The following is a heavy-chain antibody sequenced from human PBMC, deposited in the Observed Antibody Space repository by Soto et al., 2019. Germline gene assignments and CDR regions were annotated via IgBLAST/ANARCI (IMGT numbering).Heavy chain of an antibody. CDR1: GYPVTAYY. CDR2: INPATGAA. V-gene: IGHV1-2*02. CDR3: ARGGGVGVAGSAAFDM. Sequence: QLHLVQSGAVVKKPGASVTVSCSASGYPVTAYYMHWVRQAPGRGLEWMGGINPATGAAKYTQTFQGRVTRTRDPYTSTVFMELSGLTSEDAAVFYCARGGGVGVAGSAAFDMWGQGTLVTVSS. D-gene: IGHD3-3*01. J-gene: IGHJ3*02.